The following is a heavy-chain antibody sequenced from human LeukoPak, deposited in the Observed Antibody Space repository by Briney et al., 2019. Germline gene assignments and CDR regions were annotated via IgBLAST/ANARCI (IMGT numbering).Heavy chain of an antibody. CDR3: ARAHNFYGGNSKGAFDI. D-gene: IGHD4-23*01. CDR2: ISSSNNYI. Sequence: GGSLRLSCAASGFTFSSHSMNWVRQAPGKGLEWVSSISSSNNYIYYADSVKGRFTISRDNAKNSLYLQMNSLRAEDTAVYYCARAHNFYGGNSKGAFDIWGQGTLVTVSS. V-gene: IGHV3-21*01. J-gene: IGHJ3*02. CDR1: GFTFSSHS.